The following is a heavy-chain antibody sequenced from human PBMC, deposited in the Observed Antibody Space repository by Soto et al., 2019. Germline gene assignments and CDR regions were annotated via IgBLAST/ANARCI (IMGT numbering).Heavy chain of an antibody. CDR3: AKVSSSWYAGFFDL. CDR2: ISYDGSNK. J-gene: IGHJ4*02. CDR1: GFTFSSYA. V-gene: IGHV3-30-3*01. Sequence: GGSLRLSCAASGFTFSSYAMHWVRQAPGKWLEWVAVISYDGSNKYYADSVKGRFTISRDNSMNTLYLQMNTLRAEDTAIYYCAKVSSSWYAGFFDLWGQGTLVTVSS. D-gene: IGHD6-13*01.